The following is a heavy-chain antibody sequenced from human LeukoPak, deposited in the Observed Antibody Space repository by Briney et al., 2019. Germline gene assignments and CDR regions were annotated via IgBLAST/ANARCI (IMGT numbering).Heavy chain of an antibody. V-gene: IGHV1-2*04. D-gene: IGHD3-22*01. J-gene: IGHJ6*02. CDR1: GYTFTGYY. CDR3: ARDMIVTGDYYYGMDV. Sequence: ASVKVSCKASGYTFTGYYMHWVRQAPGQGLEWMGWINPNSGGTNCAQKFQGWVTMTRDTSISTAYMELSRLRSDDTAVYYCARDMIVTGDYYYGMDVWGQGTTVTVSS. CDR2: INPNSGGT.